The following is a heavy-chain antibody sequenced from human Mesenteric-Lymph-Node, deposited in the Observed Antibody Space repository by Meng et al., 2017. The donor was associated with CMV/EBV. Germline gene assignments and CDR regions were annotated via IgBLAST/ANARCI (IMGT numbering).Heavy chain of an antibody. CDR2: IYSGGST. CDR3: AREGTNNGMDV. CDR1: GFTVSSNY. V-gene: IGHV3-53*01. Sequence: GEALKISCAASGFTVSSNYMSWVRQAPGKGLEWVSGIYSGGSTYYADAVKGRFTISRENSKNTLYLQMNSLRAEDTAVYYCAREGTNNGMDVWGQGTPVTVSS. D-gene: IGHD2-2*01. J-gene: IGHJ6*02.